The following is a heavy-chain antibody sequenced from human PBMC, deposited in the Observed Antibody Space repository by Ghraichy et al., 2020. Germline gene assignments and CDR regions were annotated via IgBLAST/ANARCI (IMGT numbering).Heavy chain of an antibody. V-gene: IGHV4-39*01. CDR1: GGSISSSSYY. D-gene: IGHD3-16*01. Sequence: SQTISLTCAVSGGSISSSSYYWGWIRQPPEKGLEWIGSIEYSGSTYYNPSLKSRVAISVDTAKNEFSLRLSSVTAADTAVYYCARYIRMGDYHFDYWGQGALVTVSA. CDR2: IEYSGST. CDR3: ARYIRMGDYHFDY. J-gene: IGHJ4*02.